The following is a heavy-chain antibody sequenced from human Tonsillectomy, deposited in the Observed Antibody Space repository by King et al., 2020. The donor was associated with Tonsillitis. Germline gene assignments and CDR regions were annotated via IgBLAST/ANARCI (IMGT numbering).Heavy chain of an antibody. CDR3: AGDPSPKGSSGYYPYYFEY. V-gene: IGHV4-31*03. J-gene: IGHJ4*02. Sequence: VQLQESGPGLVKPSQTLSLTCTVSGGSISSGDYYWSWIRQHPGGGLEWIGYIYYTGTTYYNPSLTSRVTISVDTSKNQFSLKLRSVTAADTAVYYCAGDPSPKGSSGYYPYYFEYWGQGTLITVSS. CDR2: IYYTGTT. CDR1: GGSISSGDYY. D-gene: IGHD3-22*01.